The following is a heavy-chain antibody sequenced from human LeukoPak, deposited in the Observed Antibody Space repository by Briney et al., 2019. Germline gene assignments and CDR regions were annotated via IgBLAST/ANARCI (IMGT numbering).Heavy chain of an antibody. CDR3: ARTYGSGTYNYYYYYMDV. V-gene: IGHV4-34*01. CDR2: INHSGST. D-gene: IGHD3-10*01. CDR1: GGSFSGYY. Sequence: SETLSLTCAVYGGSFSGYYWSWIRQPPGKGLEWIGEINHSGSTNYNPSLKSRVSISVDTSKNQFSLKLSSVTAADTAVYYCARTYGSGTYNYYYYYMDVWGKGTTVTISS. J-gene: IGHJ6*03.